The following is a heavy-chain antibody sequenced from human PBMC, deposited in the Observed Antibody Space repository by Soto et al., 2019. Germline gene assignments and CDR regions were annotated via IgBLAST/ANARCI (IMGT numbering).Heavy chain of an antibody. Sequence: QVQLVESGGGLVKPGGSLRLSCAASGFTFSDYYMSWIRQAPGKGLEWISYISGSGDIIYYSDSMKGRFTISRDNAKNSLFLEMNSLRGDDTATYYCARAYGSGVGAVNFWGQGTVVTVS. CDR1: GFTFSDYY. D-gene: IGHD2-2*03. J-gene: IGHJ3*01. CDR2: ISGSGDII. V-gene: IGHV3-11*01. CDR3: ARAYGSGVGAVNF.